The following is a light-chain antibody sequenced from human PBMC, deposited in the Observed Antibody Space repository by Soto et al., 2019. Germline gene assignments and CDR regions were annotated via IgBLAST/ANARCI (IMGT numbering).Light chain of an antibody. V-gene: IGKV3D-20*01. Sequence: EIVLTQSPATLSLSPGERATLSCGASQSVSSIYLAWYQQRPGLAPRLLIYDASSRATGIPDRFSGSGSGTDFNLTISRLEPEDFAVYYCQQYGSSPYTFGQGTKLEIK. CDR3: QQYGSSPYT. CDR2: DAS. J-gene: IGKJ2*01. CDR1: QSVSSIY.